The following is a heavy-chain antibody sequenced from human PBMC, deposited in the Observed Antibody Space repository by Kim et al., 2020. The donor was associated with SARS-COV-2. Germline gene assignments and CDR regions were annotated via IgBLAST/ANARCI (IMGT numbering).Heavy chain of an antibody. Sequence: GGSLRLSCAASGFTFSSYAMSWVRQAPGKGPEWVSLVSGSGGSTYHADSVKGRFAISRDNSKKTLYLQMNSLRAEDTAFYYCAKGESYIWSFFEYWGQ. J-gene: IGHJ4*02. D-gene: IGHD1-26*01. CDR3: AKGESYIWSFFEY. CDR1: GFTFSSYA. V-gene: IGHV3-23*01. CDR2: VSGSGGST.